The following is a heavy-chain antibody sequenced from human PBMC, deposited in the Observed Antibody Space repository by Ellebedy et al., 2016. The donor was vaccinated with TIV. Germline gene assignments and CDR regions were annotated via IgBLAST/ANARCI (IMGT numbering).Heavy chain of an antibody. D-gene: IGHD3-16*01. CDR3: VKDEGAVVHSVAVWVGYFDY. CDR1: GFTFSRYS. V-gene: IGHV3-64D*06. CDR2: TSADGGST. J-gene: IGHJ4*02. Sequence: GGSLRLSXSASGFTFSRYSMHWVRQAPGKGLEYVSATSADGGSTYYADSVKGRFTISRDNSKNTLYLQMSSLRADDTAVYYCVKDEGAVVHSVAVWVGYFDYWGQGTLVTVSS.